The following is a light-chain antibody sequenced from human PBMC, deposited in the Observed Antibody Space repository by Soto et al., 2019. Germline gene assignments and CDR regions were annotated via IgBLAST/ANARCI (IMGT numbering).Light chain of an antibody. V-gene: IGLV2-14*03. CDR1: SSDVGGYNS. J-gene: IGLJ2*01. Sequence: QSALTQPASVSGSPGQSITISCTGTSSDVGGYNSVSWYQQHPDKAPQLMIFDVSNRPSGISDRFSGSKSGNTASLTISGLQAEDEADYYCSSYTKANSLVFGGGTKLTVL. CDR3: SSYTKANSLV. CDR2: DVS.